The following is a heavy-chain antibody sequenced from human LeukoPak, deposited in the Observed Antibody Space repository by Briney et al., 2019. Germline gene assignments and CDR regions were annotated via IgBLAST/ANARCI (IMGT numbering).Heavy chain of an antibody. J-gene: IGHJ5*02. D-gene: IGHD3-3*01. V-gene: IGHV3-23*01. Sequence: GGSLRLSCVASGFTFRSYAMSWVRQAPGKGLEWVSAVTRNGDTTYYADSVKGRFTISRDNSKNTLYLQMNSLRAEDTAVYYCAKTGGRITIFGVVTNWFDPWGQGTLVTVSS. CDR3: AKTGGRITIFGVVTNWFDP. CDR1: GFTFRSYA. CDR2: VTRNGDTT.